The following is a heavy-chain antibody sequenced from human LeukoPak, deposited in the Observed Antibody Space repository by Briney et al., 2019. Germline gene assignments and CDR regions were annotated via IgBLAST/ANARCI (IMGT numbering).Heavy chain of an antibody. CDR3: ARENSGSYSDAFDI. CDR2: IYYSGST. Sequence: SQTLSLTCTVSGGSISSGDYYWSWIRQPPGKGLEWIGYIYYSGSTNYNPSLKSRVTISVDTSKNQFSLKLSSVTAADTAVYYCARENSGSYSDAFDIWGQGTMVTVSS. D-gene: IGHD1-26*01. V-gene: IGHV4-61*08. J-gene: IGHJ3*02. CDR1: GGSISSGDYY.